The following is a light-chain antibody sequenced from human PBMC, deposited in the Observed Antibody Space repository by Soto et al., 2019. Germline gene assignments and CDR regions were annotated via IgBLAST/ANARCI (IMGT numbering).Light chain of an antibody. CDR3: QQSYSAPFT. J-gene: IGKJ4*01. CDR2: AAS. V-gene: IGKV1-39*01. Sequence: DIQRTQSPSSLSASVGDRVTITCRASQSIATYLNWYQQKPGKAPKLLIYAASILQTGGPSRFSGSGSGTDFTLTITGLQPDDFATYYCQQSYSAPFTFGGGTKVDIK. CDR1: QSIATY.